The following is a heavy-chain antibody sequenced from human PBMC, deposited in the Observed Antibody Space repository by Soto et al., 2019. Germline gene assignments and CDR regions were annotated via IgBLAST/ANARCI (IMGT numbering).Heavy chain of an antibody. Sequence: EVQLVESGGGLVQPGASLRLSCAASGFTFSYYWMHWVRQAPGKGLVWVSRIHSDGSSTTYADSVKGRFTTSRDNAMNKVYLHMNSHRDEATAVYYFSRWYCGAFVVWGQGTVVTVSS. CDR3: SRWYCGAFVV. CDR1: GFTFSYYW. CDR2: IHSDGSST. J-gene: IGHJ3*01. D-gene: IGHD2-8*02. V-gene: IGHV3-74*03.